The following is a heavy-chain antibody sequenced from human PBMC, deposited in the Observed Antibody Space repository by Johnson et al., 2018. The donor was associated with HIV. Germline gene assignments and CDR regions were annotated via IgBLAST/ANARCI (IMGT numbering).Heavy chain of an antibody. CDR2: ISWNSGSI. D-gene: IGHD1-26*01. V-gene: IGHV3-9*01. CDR1: GFTFDDYA. J-gene: IGHJ3*02. CDR3: AKGLGWELLTHDAFDI. Sequence: VQLVESGGGVVQPGRSLRLSCVASGFTFDDYAMHWVRQAPGKGLEWVSGISWNSGSIGYADSVKGRFTISRDNAKNSLYLQMNSLRAEDTALYYCAKGLGWELLTHDAFDIWGQGTMVTVSS.